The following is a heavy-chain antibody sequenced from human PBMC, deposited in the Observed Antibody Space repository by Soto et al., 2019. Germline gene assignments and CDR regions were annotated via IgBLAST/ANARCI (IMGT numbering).Heavy chain of an antibody. J-gene: IGHJ5*02. CDR3: VRDGSKTLRDCFDP. Sequence: PSETLSLTCSVSGGSMSKFYWSWIRKTAGKGLEWMGRVYATGTSDYNPSLRSRIAMSVDISKKTFSLRLRSVTAAETGVYYCVRDGSKTLRDCFDPWGQGILVT. CDR1: GGSMSKFY. V-gene: IGHV4-4*07. CDR2: VYATGTS. D-gene: IGHD4-17*01.